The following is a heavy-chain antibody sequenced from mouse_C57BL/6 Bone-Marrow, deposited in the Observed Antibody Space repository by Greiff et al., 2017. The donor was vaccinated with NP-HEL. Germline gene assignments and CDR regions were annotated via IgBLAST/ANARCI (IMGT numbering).Heavy chain of an antibody. J-gene: IGHJ3*01. Sequence: QVQLQQSGAELARPGASVKLSCKASGYTFTSYTMHWVKQRPGQGLEWIGYINPSSGYTKYNQKFKDKATLTADKSSSTAYMQLTSLTSEDSAVYYWAYFSITTGLAKGFAYWGQGTLVTVSA. CDR1: GYTFTSYT. CDR3: AYFSITTGLAKGFAY. CDR2: INPSSGYT. D-gene: IGHD1-2*01. V-gene: IGHV1-4*01.